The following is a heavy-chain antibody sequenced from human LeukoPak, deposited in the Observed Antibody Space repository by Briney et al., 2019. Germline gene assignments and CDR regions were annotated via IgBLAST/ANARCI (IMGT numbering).Heavy chain of an antibody. Sequence: ASVKVSCKASGYTFTSYDINWVRQATGQGLEWMGWMNPNSGNTNYAQKLQGRVTMTTDTSTSTAYMELRSLRSDDTAVYYCARCGWSGGDCYVDYWGQGTLVTVSS. CDR2: MNPNSGNT. CDR3: ARCGWSGGDCYVDY. D-gene: IGHD2-21*02. CDR1: GYTFTSYD. J-gene: IGHJ4*02. V-gene: IGHV1-18*01.